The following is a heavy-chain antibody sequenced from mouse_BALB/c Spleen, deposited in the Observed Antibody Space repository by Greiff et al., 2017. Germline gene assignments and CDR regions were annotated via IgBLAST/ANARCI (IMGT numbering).Heavy chain of an antibody. J-gene: IGHJ3*01. CDR2: ISYDGSN. D-gene: IGHD1-2*01. CDR1: GYSITSGYY. CDR3: ALITTATAY. V-gene: IGHV3-6*02. Sequence: EVQLQESGPGLVKPSQSLSLTCSVTGYSITSGYYWNWIRQFPGNKLEWMGYISYDGSNNYNPSLKNRISITRDTSKNQFFLKLNSVTTEDTATYYCALITTATAYWGQGTLVTVSA.